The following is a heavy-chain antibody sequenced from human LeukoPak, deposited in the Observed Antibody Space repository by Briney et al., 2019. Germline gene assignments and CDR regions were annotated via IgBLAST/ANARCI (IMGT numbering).Heavy chain of an antibody. CDR2: IIPIFGTA. J-gene: IGHJ4*02. CDR1: GGTFSSYA. CDR3: ASLVEAAANFDY. Sequence: GSSVKVSCKASGGTFSSYAISWVRQAPGHGLEWMGRIIPIFGTANYAQKFQGRVTITTDESTSTAYMELSSLRSEDTAVYYCASLVEAAANFDYWGQGTLVTVSS. D-gene: IGHD6-13*01. V-gene: IGHV1-69*05.